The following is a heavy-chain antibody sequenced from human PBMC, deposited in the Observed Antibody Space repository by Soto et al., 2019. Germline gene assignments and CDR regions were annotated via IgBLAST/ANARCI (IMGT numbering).Heavy chain of an antibody. CDR3: AMNDILCSGGSCYGVPMDA. CDR1: GFTVSSKY. CDR2: IQSGGTT. V-gene: IGHV3-66*01. D-gene: IGHD2-15*01. J-gene: IGHJ6*03. Sequence: EVQLVESGGGLVQPGGSLRLSCAASGFTVSSKYMSWVRQAPGKGLEWVSLIQSGGTTYYADSVKGRFTISRDSSKNMLHLQTDILRAEDTAVEYCAMNDILCSGGSCYGVPMDAWGKGTTVTVSS.